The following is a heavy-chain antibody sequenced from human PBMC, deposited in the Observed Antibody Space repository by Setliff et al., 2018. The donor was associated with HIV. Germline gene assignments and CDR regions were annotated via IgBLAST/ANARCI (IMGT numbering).Heavy chain of an antibody. CDR2: IFHSGDT. V-gene: IGHV4-31*03. Sequence: KPSETLSLTCTVSGGSISSGGYYWSWIRQHPEKALEWIGYIFHSGDTYYNPSLKSRISMSVDTSKNQFSLELTSLTAADTAVYYCATRPRIAARPFDYWGQGMLVTVSS. D-gene: IGHD6-6*01. J-gene: IGHJ4*02. CDR1: GGSISSGGYY. CDR3: ATRPRIAARPFDY.